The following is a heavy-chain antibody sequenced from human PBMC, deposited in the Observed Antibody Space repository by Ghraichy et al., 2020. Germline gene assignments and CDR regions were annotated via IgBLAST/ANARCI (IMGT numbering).Heavy chain of an antibody. J-gene: IGHJ4*02. CDR3: AKDIKIVGATWSIFDY. Sequence: SLNISCAASGFTFDDYAMHWVRQAPGKGLEWVSGISWNSGSIGYADSVKGRFTISRDNAKNSLYLQMNSLRAEDTALYYCAKDIKIVGATWSIFDYWGQGTLVTVSS. CDR1: GFTFDDYA. V-gene: IGHV3-9*01. CDR2: ISWNSGSI. D-gene: IGHD1-26*01.